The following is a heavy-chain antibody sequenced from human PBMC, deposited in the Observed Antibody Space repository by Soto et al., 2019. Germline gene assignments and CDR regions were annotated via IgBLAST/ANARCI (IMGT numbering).Heavy chain of an antibody. CDR3: ARSTGSYYVWFDP. V-gene: IGHV1-3*01. CDR2: INAGNGNT. CDR1: GYTFTSYA. Sequence: ASVKVSCKASGYTFTSYAMHWVRQAPGQRLEWMGWINAGNGNTKYSQKFQGRATITRDTSASTAYMELSSLRSEDTAVYYCARSTGSYYVWFDPWGQGTLVTSPQ. D-gene: IGHD1-26*01. J-gene: IGHJ5*02.